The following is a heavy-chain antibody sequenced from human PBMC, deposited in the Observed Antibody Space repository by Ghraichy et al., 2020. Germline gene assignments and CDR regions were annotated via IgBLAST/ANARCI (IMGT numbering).Heavy chain of an antibody. Sequence: ASVKVSCKTSGYNFTTFGITWVRQAPGQGLEWMGWISSYNGNTHFAQTVQDRVSMTTDTSTGTAYMELWSLRSDDTAMYYCARGPAISGTTYYYYGLDVWGQGSTVIVSS. D-gene: IGHD1/OR15-1a*01. CDR1: GYNFTTFG. CDR2: ISSYNGNT. V-gene: IGHV1-18*04. CDR3: ARGPAISGTTYYYYGLDV. J-gene: IGHJ6*02.